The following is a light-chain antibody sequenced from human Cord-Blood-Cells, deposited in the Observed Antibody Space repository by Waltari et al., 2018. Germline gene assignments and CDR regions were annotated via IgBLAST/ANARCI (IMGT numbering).Light chain of an antibody. J-gene: IGKJ1*01. CDR3: QQSYCTPPT. CDR1: QSISSY. Sequence: SQMTQSPSSLSASVVDRVTITCQASQSISSYLHCYQQKPGKAPKLLIYAASSLQSRVPSRCSGSGSGAVFTITISSLQAEDVATYYCQQSYCTPPTFGQGTKVEIK. V-gene: IGKV1-39*01. CDR2: AAS.